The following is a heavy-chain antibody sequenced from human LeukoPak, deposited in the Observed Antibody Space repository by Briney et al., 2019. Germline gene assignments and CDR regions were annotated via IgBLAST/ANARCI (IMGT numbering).Heavy chain of an antibody. CDR1: GFTFSSYA. Sequence: GESLKISCAASGFTFSSYAMSWVRQAPGKGLEWVSAISGSGGSTYYADSVKGRFTISRDNSKNTLYLQMNSLRAEDTAVYYCAKDRLETFDYWGQGTLVTVSS. J-gene: IGHJ4*02. CDR2: ISGSGGST. V-gene: IGHV3-23*01. CDR3: AKDRLETFDY. D-gene: IGHD1-1*01.